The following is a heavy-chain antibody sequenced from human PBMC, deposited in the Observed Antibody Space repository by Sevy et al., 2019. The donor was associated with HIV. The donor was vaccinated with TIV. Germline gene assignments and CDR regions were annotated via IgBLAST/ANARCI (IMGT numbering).Heavy chain of an antibody. Sequence: GGSLRLSCIGSGFSFSYYGIHWVRQSPGKGLDWVALISHDGINEYYADSVKGRLTISRENSKNSVYLEMNSLRNEDTAIYFCANAYSGSYSHSYLYALDVWGQGTTVTVSS. CDR2: ISHDGINE. CDR1: GFSFSYYG. V-gene: IGHV3-30*18. CDR3: ANAYSGSYSHSYLYALDV. D-gene: IGHD1-26*01. J-gene: IGHJ6*02.